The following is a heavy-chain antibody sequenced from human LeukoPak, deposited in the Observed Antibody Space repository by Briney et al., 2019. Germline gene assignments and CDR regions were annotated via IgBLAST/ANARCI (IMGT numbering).Heavy chain of an antibody. CDR2: INHSGRT. V-gene: IGHV4-34*01. CDR3: ARDVVVVPAAIHYGMDV. Sequence: SETLSLTCAVYGESFSDYFWGWIRQPPGKGLEWIGAINHSGRTYYNPSLKSRVTISVDTSKNQFSLNLSSVTAADTAVYYCARDVVVVPAAIHYGMDVWGQGTTVTVSS. CDR1: GESFSDYF. D-gene: IGHD2-2*01. J-gene: IGHJ6*02.